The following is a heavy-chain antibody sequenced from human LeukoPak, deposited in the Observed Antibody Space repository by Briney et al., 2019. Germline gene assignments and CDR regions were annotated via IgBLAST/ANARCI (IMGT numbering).Heavy chain of an antibody. Sequence: GGSLRLSCAASGFAFSNYWMHWVRQVPGKGLVWVSRINDDGSATFYADSVKGRFTISRDNAKNTLFLQINSLRAEDTAVYYCAREILAPGKTHDYWGQGTLVTVSS. CDR2: INDDGSAT. J-gene: IGHJ4*02. CDR3: AREILAPGKTHDY. CDR1: GFAFSNYW. V-gene: IGHV3-74*01.